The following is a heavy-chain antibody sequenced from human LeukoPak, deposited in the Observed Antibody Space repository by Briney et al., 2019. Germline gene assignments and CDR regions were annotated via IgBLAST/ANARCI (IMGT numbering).Heavy chain of an antibody. J-gene: IGHJ4*02. Sequence: PGGSLRLSCAASGFTFDDYGMSWVRHAPGKGLEWVSGINWNGGSTGYADSVKGRFTISRDNAKNSLYLQMNSLRAEDTAVYYCARVPDYGDFYFDYWGQGTLVTVSS. CDR3: ARVPDYGDFYFDY. D-gene: IGHD4-17*01. CDR1: GFTFDDYG. CDR2: INWNGGST. V-gene: IGHV3-20*04.